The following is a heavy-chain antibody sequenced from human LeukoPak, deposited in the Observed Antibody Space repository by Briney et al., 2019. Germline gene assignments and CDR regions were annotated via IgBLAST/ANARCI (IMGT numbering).Heavy chain of an antibody. J-gene: IGHJ4*02. CDR1: GFTFSSYA. CDR3: AKGYIVATLRLDY. CDR2: ISGSGGST. V-gene: IGHV3-23*01. D-gene: IGHD5-12*01. Sequence: PGGSLRLSCAASGFTFSSYAMSWVRQAPGKGLEWVSDISGSGGSTYYADSVKGRFTISRDNSKNTLYLQMNSLRAEDTAVYYCAKGYIVATLRLDYWGQGTLVTVSS.